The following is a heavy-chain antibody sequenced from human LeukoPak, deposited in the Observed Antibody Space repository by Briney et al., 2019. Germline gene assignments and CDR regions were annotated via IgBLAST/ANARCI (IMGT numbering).Heavy chain of an antibody. CDR3: ARPPSITLMVVSS. Sequence: GSLRLSCAASGFTVSSNYMSWVRQAPGKGLEWVSVIYSDGNTYYADSVKGRFTVSRDNSKNTLYLRMNSLRAEDTAVYYCARPPSITLMVVSSWGQGTLVTVSS. V-gene: IGHV3-53*01. CDR2: IYSDGNT. CDR1: GFTVSSNY. J-gene: IGHJ5*02. D-gene: IGHD3-22*01.